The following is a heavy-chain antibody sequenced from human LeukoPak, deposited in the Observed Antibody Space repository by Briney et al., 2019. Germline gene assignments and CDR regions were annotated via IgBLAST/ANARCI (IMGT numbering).Heavy chain of an antibody. J-gene: IGHJ6*03. CDR1: GYTFTSYG. V-gene: IGHV1-18*01. CDR2: ISAYNGNT. CDR3: ARVEGFGQPPIYYYYMDV. Sequence: ASVKVSCKASGYTFTSYGISWVRQAPGRGLEWMGWISAYNGNTNYAQKLQGRVTMTTDTSTSTAYMELRSLRSDDTAVYYCARVEGFGQPPIYYYYMDVWGKGTTVTVSS. D-gene: IGHD3-10*01.